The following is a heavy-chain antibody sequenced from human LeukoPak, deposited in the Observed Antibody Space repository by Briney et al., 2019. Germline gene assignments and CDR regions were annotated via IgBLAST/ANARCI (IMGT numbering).Heavy chain of an antibody. CDR2: ISGSGVI. Sequence: GGSLRLSCAASGFTFGSYAMSWVRQAPGRGLEWVSGISGSGVIDYAESVKGRFTISRDNSMNTLYLQMNSLRAEDTAVYYCAKDLNWGGRWGQGTLVTVSS. V-gene: IGHV3-23*01. CDR3: AKDLNWGGR. J-gene: IGHJ4*02. CDR1: GFTFGSYA. D-gene: IGHD3-16*01.